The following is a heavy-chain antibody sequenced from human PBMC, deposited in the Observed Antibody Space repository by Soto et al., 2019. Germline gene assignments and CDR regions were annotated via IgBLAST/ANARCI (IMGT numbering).Heavy chain of an antibody. CDR3: ARESLGDYDFWSGYYTGWFDP. Sequence: KASETLSLTCAVYGGSFSGYYWSWIRQPPGKGLEWIGEINHSGSTNYNPSLKSRVTISVDTSKNQFSLKLSSVTAADTAVYYCARESLGDYDFWSGYYTGWFDPWGQGTLVTVSS. CDR2: INHSGST. D-gene: IGHD3-3*01. J-gene: IGHJ5*02. CDR1: GGSFSGYY. V-gene: IGHV4-34*01.